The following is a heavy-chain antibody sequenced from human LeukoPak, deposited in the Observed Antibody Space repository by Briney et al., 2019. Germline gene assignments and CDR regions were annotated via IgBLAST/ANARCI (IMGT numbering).Heavy chain of an antibody. CDR1: GYTFTSYA. D-gene: IGHD6-6*01. Sequence: APVKVSCKASGYTFTSYAMHWVRQAPGQRLEWMGWINAGNGNTKYSQKFQGRVTITRDTSASTAYMELSSLRSEDTAVYYCARARIAATSHWFDPWGQGTLVTVPS. J-gene: IGHJ5*02. CDR3: ARARIAATSHWFDP. CDR2: INAGNGNT. V-gene: IGHV1-3*01.